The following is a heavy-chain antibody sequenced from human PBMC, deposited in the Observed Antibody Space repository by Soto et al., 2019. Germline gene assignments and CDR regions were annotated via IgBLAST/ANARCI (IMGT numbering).Heavy chain of an antibody. CDR3: TRDLGRFLEWEPYDY. CDR2: IRSKAYGGTT. Sequence: PGGSLRLSCTASGFTFGDYAMSWFRQAPGKGLEWVGFIRSKAYGGTTEYAASVKGRFTISRDDSKSIAYLQMNSLKTEDTAVYYCTRDLGRFLEWEPYDYWGQGTLVTVSS. J-gene: IGHJ4*02. CDR1: GFTFGDYA. D-gene: IGHD3-3*01. V-gene: IGHV3-49*03.